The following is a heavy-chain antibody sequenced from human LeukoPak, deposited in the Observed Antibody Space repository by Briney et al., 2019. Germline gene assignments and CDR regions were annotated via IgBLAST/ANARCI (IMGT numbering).Heavy chain of an antibody. V-gene: IGHV4-61*02. D-gene: IGHD1-26*01. Sequence: SETLSLTCTVSGGSISSGSYYWSWIRQPAGKGLEWIGRIYTSGSTNYHHSLKRRVTISVDASKNQFSLTLSSVTAADTAVYYCARDGHSGSYSFYHDHDAFDIWGQATMVTVSS. CDR1: GGSISSGSYY. CDR3: ARDGHSGSYSFYHDHDAFDI. CDR2: IYTSGST. J-gene: IGHJ3*02.